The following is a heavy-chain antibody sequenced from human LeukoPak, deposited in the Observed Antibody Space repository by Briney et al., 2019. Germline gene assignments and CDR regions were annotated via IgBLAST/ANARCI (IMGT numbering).Heavy chain of an antibody. Sequence: PSETLSLTCTVSGGSISSYYWSWIRQPAGKGLEWIGRIYTSGSTNYNPSLKSRVTISVDTSKNQFSLKLSSVTAADTAVYYCARGGCSGGSCYSGADYWGQGTLVTVSS. CDR1: GGSISSYY. CDR2: IYTSGST. V-gene: IGHV4-4*07. CDR3: ARGGCSGGSCYSGADY. D-gene: IGHD2-15*01. J-gene: IGHJ4*02.